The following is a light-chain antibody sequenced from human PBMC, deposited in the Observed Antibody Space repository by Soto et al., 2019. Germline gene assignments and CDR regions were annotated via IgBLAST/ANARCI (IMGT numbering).Light chain of an antibody. Sequence: QSVLTQPPSASGSPGQSVTISCTGTSSDVGGYNFVSWYQQHPGKAPKLMIYEVSERPSGVPDRFSGSKSGNTASLTVSGLQAEDEADDYCSSYAGSNIVVFGGGTNLTVL. J-gene: IGLJ2*01. V-gene: IGLV2-8*01. CDR1: SSDVGGYNF. CDR2: EVS. CDR3: SSYAGSNIVV.